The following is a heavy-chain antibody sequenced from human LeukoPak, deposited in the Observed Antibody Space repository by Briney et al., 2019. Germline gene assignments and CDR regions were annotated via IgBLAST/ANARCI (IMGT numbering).Heavy chain of an antibody. CDR1: GFTFSTYC. Sequence: LTGGSLRLSCAASGFTFSTYCMHWVRQAPGKGPMWVSRICPDGTATNYADSVKARFIISRDNARNTVYLQMNSLRVEDTAVYYCVRDFRSADYWGQGTLVTVSS. CDR3: VRDFRSADY. J-gene: IGHJ4*02. V-gene: IGHV3-74*01. CDR2: ICPDGTAT.